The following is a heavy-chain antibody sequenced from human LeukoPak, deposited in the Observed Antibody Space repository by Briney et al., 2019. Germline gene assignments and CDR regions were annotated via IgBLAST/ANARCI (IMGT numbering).Heavy chain of an antibody. CDR2: INPSGGST. D-gene: IGHD2-21*02. Sequence: ASVKVSCKASGYTFTSYYMHWVRQAPGQGLEWMGIINPSGGSTSYAQKFQGRVTMTRDTSTSTVYMELSRLRSDDTAVYYCAPSPPTDFSYYFDYWGQGTLVAVPS. V-gene: IGHV1-46*01. CDR1: GYTFTSYY. J-gene: IGHJ4*02. CDR3: APSPPTDFSYYFDY.